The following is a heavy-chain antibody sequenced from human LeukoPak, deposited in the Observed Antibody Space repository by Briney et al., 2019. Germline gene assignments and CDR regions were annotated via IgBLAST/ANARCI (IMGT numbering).Heavy chain of an antibody. D-gene: IGHD3-10*01. Sequence: GGSLGLSCSASGFTFSSYAMHWVRQAPGKGLEYISAISSNGGSTYYADSVKGRFTISRDNSKNTLYLQMSSLRTEDTAVYYCVKLPRGLFDIWGQGTMVTVSS. J-gene: IGHJ3*02. CDR2: ISSNGGST. CDR1: GFTFSSYA. CDR3: VKLPRGLFDI. V-gene: IGHV3-64D*09.